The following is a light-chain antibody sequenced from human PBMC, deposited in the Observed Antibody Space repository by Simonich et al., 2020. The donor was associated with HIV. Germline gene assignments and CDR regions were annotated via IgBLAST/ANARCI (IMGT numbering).Light chain of an antibody. CDR2: WAA. CDR3: QQYYSTPPT. Sequence: DIVMTQSPDSLAVSLGERATINCKSSQNVLYSSNTKNSLAWYQHKPGQPPKLLIYWAATRESGVPDRFSASGSGTDFTLTISSLQAEDVAIYYCQQYYSTPPTFGQGTKVEIK. CDR1: QNVLYSSNTKNS. J-gene: IGKJ1*01. V-gene: IGKV4-1*01.